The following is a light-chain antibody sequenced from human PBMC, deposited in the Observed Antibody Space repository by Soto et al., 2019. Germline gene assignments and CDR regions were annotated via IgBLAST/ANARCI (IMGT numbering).Light chain of an antibody. Sequence: EIVLTQSPATLSLSPGERATLSCRASQSVDNYLAWYQQKPGQAPRLLIHDASNRATGIPARFSGSGSRTDFTLTISNLEPEDFAVYYCQHRINWPLSFGGGTKVDIK. V-gene: IGKV3-11*01. CDR3: QHRINWPLS. J-gene: IGKJ4*01. CDR2: DAS. CDR1: QSVDNY.